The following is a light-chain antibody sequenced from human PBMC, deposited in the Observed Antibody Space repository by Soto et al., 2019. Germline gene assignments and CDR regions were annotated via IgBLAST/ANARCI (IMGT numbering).Light chain of an antibody. J-gene: IGKJ1*01. CDR1: RGIGDR. Sequence: DIQMTQSPSSLSAVVGDRVTITCRASRGIGDRLAWFQQKPGKAPQFLIQTASNLQSGVPSRFSGSGSGTEFTLSITSLQTEDIATYYCLQVSSFPRTFGQGTKVEIK. CDR2: TAS. CDR3: LQVSSFPRT. V-gene: IGKV1-12*01.